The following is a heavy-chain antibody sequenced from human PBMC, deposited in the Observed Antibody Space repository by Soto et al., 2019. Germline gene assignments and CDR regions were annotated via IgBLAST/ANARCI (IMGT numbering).Heavy chain of an antibody. Sequence: ETRCARYSGSAGTPSRSSNHGGRLRLAQGKGLEWIGSIYYSGSTYYKPSLKSPVTVSVDTSKNQFSLKLSSVTAADTAVYYCGRPWDYDISAYFPTAYCFDILGQCPFVT. CDR2: IYYSGST. J-gene: IGHJ3*02. V-gene: IGHV4-39*01. CDR3: GRPWDYDISAYFPTAYCFDI. CDR1: AGTPSRSSNH. D-gene: IGHD3-22*01.